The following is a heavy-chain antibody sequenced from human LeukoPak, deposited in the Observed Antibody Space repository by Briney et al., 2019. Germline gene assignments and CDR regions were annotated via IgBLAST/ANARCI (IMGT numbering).Heavy chain of an antibody. CDR2: IRYDGSNK. V-gene: IGHV3-30*02. D-gene: IGHD3-3*01. CDR3: AKTFWSGPVVGRYYYYMDV. Sequence: GGSLRLSCAASGFTFSSYGMHWVRQAPGKGLEWVAFIRYDGSNKYYADSVKGRFTISRDNSKNTLYLQMNSLRAEDTAVYYCAKTFWSGPVVGRYYYYMDVWGKGTTVTVSS. J-gene: IGHJ6*03. CDR1: GFTFSSYG.